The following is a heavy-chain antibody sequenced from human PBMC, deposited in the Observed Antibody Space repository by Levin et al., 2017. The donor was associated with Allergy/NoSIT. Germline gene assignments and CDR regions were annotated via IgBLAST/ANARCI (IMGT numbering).Heavy chain of an antibody. CDR3: AKGHGDYPTRFDY. J-gene: IGHJ4*02. Sequence: GESLKISCAASGFTFSSYGMHWVRQAPGKGLEWVAVISYDGSNKYYADSVKGRFTISRDNSKNTLYLQMNSLRAEDTAVYYCAKGHGDYPTRFDYWGQGTLVTVSS. CDR1: GFTFSSYG. CDR2: ISYDGSNK. V-gene: IGHV3-30*18. D-gene: IGHD4-17*01.